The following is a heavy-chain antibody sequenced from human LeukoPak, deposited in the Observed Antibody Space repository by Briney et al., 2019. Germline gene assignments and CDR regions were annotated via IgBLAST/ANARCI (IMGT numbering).Heavy chain of an antibody. CDR1: GGSISNSNYC. V-gene: IGHV4-39*01. Sequence: PSETLSLTCTVSGGSISNSNYCWGWIRQPPGKGLEWIGSISYSGSTYYNPSLESRVTISVDTSKNQFSLKVTSVTAADTAVFYCARHYVDIRTVGASYYYYGLDVWGQGTTVTVSS. D-gene: IGHD3-16*02. CDR3: ARHYVDIRTVGASYYYYGLDV. J-gene: IGHJ6*02. CDR2: ISYSGST.